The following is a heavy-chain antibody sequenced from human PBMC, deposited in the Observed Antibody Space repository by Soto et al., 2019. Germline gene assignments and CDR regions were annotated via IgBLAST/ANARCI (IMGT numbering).Heavy chain of an antibody. CDR3: ARRNVWGSYRQDY. J-gene: IGHJ4*02. Sequence: SETLSLTCAVYGGSFSGYYWSWIRQPPGKGLEWIGEINHSGSTNYNPSLKSRVTISVDTSKNQFSLKLSSVTAADTAVYYCARRNVWGSYRQDYWGQGTLVTVSS. CDR2: INHSGST. CDR1: GGSFSGYY. D-gene: IGHD3-16*02. V-gene: IGHV4-34*01.